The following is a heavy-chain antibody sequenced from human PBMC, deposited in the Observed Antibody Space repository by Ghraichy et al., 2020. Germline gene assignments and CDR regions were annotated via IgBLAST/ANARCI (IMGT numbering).Heavy chain of an antibody. Sequence: SETLSLTCAVYGGSFSGYYCCWICQLPAQGKERIGDINHSESTIYNSSLKSRVTISLDASKNQFSLNLNTVTDADTALYYCASGWADYGTNSDFDYWGQGTLVTVSS. V-gene: IGHV4-34*01. CDR3: ASGWADYGTNSDFDY. CDR1: GGSFSGYY. CDR2: INHSEST. J-gene: IGHJ4*02. D-gene: IGHD4-23*01.